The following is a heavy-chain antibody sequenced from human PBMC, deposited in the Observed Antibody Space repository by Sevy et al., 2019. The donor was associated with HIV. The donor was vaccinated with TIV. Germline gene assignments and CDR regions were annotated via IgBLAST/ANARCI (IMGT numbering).Heavy chain of an antibody. J-gene: IGHJ4*02. Sequence: GGSLRLSCAASGFTFSTYGMHWVRQAPGKGLEWVAVIWFDGSNTYYADSVKGRFTISRDIAKNTLHLQMNSLRAEDTAVYYCARGKTGYGYALSYWGQGTLVTVSS. CDR1: GFTFSTYG. V-gene: IGHV3-33*01. CDR2: IWFDGSNT. CDR3: ARGKTGYGYALSY. D-gene: IGHD5-18*01.